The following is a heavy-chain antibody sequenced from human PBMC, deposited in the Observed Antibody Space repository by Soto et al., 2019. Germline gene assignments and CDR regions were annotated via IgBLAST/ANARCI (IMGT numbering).Heavy chain of an antibody. J-gene: IGHJ4*02. D-gene: IGHD3-22*01. CDR1: GFSLSTSGVG. V-gene: IGHV2-5*02. CDR2: IYWDDDK. Sequence: QITLKESGPTLVKPTQTLTLTCTFSGFSLSTSGVGVGWVRQPPGKALEWLALIYWDDDKRYSPSLESRLTIPNDPSTNPAVLTMTNMDPVDTGTYYCAHPSRDSNSYFYYFDYWGQGTLVTVSS. CDR3: AHPSRDSNSYFYYFDY.